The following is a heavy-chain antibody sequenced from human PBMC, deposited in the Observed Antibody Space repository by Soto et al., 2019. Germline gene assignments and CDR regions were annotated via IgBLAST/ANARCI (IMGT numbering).Heavy chain of an antibody. CDR3: ARALVGAKHTAYYFDS. CDR1: GGSFSGYY. Sequence: QLQLQQWGAGLLKPSETLSLTCAVYGGSFSGYYWCWIRQRPGTGLAWIGEINHSGSTNYNPSLKSRVTISVDTSKNQFSLKLSSVTAADTAVYYCARALVGAKHTAYYFDSWGQGTLVTVSS. V-gene: IGHV4-34*01. D-gene: IGHD1-26*01. CDR2: INHSGST. J-gene: IGHJ4*02.